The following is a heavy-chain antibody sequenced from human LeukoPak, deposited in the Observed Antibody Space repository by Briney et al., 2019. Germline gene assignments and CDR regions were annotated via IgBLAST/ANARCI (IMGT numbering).Heavy chain of an antibody. CDR2: ISSSGSTI. V-gene: IGHV3-48*03. D-gene: IGHD6-19*01. CDR3: ASIAVAGTGEAAFDY. J-gene: IGHJ4*02. Sequence: GGSLRLSCAASGFTFSSYEMNWVRQAPGKGLEWVSYISSSGSTIYYADSVKGRFTISRDNAKNSLYLQMNSLRAEDTAVYYCASIAVAGTGEAAFDYWGQGTLVIVSS. CDR1: GFTFSSYE.